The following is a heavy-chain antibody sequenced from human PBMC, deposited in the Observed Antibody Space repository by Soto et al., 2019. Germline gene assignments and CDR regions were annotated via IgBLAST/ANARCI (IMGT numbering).Heavy chain of an antibody. CDR2: INHSGST. Sequence: QVQLQQWGAGLLKPSETLSLTCAVYGGSFSGYYWSWIRQPPGKGLEWIGEINHSGSTNYNPSLKGRVTISVDTSKNQFSLKLSSVTAADTAVYYCASRWARYCSSTSCYGAGGPRDGPSDYWGQGTLVTVSS. J-gene: IGHJ4*02. D-gene: IGHD2-2*01. CDR1: GGSFSGYY. CDR3: ASRWARYCSSTSCYGAGGPRDGPSDY. V-gene: IGHV4-34*01.